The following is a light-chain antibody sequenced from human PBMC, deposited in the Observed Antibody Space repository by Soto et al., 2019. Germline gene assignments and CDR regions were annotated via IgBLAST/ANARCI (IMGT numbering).Light chain of an antibody. CDR1: SNDVGGYDY. Sequence: QSVLTQPASVSGSPGQSITISCSGTSNDVGGYDYVSWYQQHPGKAPKLVIYEVSNRPSWVSNRFSGSKSGNTASLPISGVQPEDEADYYCNSYTSSSTLVFGGGTKFTVL. J-gene: IGLJ2*01. V-gene: IGLV2-14*01. CDR2: EVS. CDR3: NSYTSSSTLV.